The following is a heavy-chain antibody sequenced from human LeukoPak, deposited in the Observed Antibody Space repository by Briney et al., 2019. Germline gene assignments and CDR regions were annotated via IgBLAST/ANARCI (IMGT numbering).Heavy chain of an antibody. CDR1: GYTFTGYY. D-gene: IGHD3-10*01. V-gene: IGHV1-2*02. CDR2: INPNSGGT. J-gene: IGHJ4*02. CDR3: VVRTGEFKYYFDY. Sequence: ASVKVSCKASGYTFTGYYMHWVRQAPGQGLEWMGWINPNSGGTNYAQKFQGRVTMTRDTSISTAYMELSRLRSDDTAVYYCVVRTGEFKYYFDYWGQGTLVTVSS.